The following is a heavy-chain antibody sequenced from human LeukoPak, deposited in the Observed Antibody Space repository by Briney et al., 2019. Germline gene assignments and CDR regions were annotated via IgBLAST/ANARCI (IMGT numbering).Heavy chain of an antibody. Sequence: RASVKVSCKASGYIFSGDYIHWVRDAPGQGLEWMAWINPNTGGTNYAQKFQGRVTVTRDTSIGTAYMELTSLRSDDTAVYYCARDPGSYFVDYWGQGTLVTVSS. J-gene: IGHJ4*02. D-gene: IGHD1-26*01. CDR3: ARDPGSYFVDY. CDR2: INPNTGGT. V-gene: IGHV1-2*02. CDR1: GYIFSGDY.